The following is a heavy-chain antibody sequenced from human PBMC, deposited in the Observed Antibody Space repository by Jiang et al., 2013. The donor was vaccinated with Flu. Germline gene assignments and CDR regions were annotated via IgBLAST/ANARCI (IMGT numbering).Heavy chain of an antibody. V-gene: IGHV3-43*01. CDR1: GFTFDDYT. CDR2: ISWDGGST. Sequence: RLSCAASGFTFDDYTMHWVRQAPGKGLEWVSLISWDGGSTYYADSVKGRFTISRDNSKNSLYLQMNSLRTEDTALYYCAKEGSSSSFFFPLVGGMDVWGQGTTVTVSS. CDR3: AKEGSSSSFFFPLVGGMDV. J-gene: IGHJ6*02. D-gene: IGHD6-13*01.